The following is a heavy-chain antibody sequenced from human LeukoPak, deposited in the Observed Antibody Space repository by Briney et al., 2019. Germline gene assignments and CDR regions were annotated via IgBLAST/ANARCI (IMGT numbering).Heavy chain of an antibody. J-gene: IGHJ4*02. CDR3: ARLKGAAAGTS. CDR1: GGSISSSSYY. V-gene: IGHV4-39*01. Sequence: VKPSETLSLTGTVSGGSISSSSYYWGWIRQPPGKGLEWIGSIYYSGSTYYNPSLKSRVTISVDTSENQFSLKLSSVTAADTAVYYCARLKGAAAGTSWGQGTLVTVSS. CDR2: IYYSGST. D-gene: IGHD6-13*01.